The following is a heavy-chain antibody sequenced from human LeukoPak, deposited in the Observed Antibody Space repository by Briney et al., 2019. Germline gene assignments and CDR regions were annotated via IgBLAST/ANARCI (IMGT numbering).Heavy chain of an antibody. V-gene: IGHV2-5*02. J-gene: IGHJ4*02. Sequence: SGPTLVNPTQTLTLTCTFSGFSLNTRGVGVGWIRQPPGRALEWLALSYWDDDRRYSPSLNSRLTITKDTSKNQVVLTMTNMDPVDTATYFCAHRKNYYDSSVFDNWGQGTLVTVSS. CDR1: GFSLNTRGVG. CDR3: AHRKNYYDSSVFDN. CDR2: SYWDDDR. D-gene: IGHD3-22*01.